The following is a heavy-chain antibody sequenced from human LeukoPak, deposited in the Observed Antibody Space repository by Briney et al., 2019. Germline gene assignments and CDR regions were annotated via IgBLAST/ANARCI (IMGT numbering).Heavy chain of an antibody. J-gene: IGHJ6*03. Sequence: SETLSLTCTVSSGSIRSSSYYWGWIRQPPGKGLEWIGSIYYSGSTYYNPSLKIRVTISVDTSKNQFSLKLSSVTAADTAVYYCARRGGEGSGSYYNWKGGKYYYYYMDVWGKGTTVTISS. D-gene: IGHD3-10*01. CDR3: ARRGGEGSGSYYNWKGGKYYYYYMDV. V-gene: IGHV4-39*07. CDR2: IYYSGST. CDR1: SGSIRSSSYY.